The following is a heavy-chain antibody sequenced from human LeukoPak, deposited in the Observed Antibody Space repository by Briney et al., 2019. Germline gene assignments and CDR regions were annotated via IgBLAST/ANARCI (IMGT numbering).Heavy chain of an antibody. J-gene: IGHJ4*02. V-gene: IGHV3-48*02. CDR1: GFTFSSYS. D-gene: IGHD6-6*01. CDR2: ITGSSSTI. Sequence: GGSLRLSCAASGFTFSSYSMNWVRQAPGKWLEWVSYITGSSSTIYYADSVKGRFTISRDNAKNSLYLQLNSLRDEDTAVYYCAGDNVPFDYWGQGTLVTVSS. CDR3: AGDNVPFDY.